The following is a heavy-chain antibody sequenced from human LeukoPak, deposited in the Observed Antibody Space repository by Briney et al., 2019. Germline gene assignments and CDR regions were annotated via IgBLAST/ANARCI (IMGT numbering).Heavy chain of an antibody. CDR3: ARSLIVVYAFDI. V-gene: IGHV4-34*01. CDR2: INHSGST. Sequence: SETLSLPCAVYGGSFSGYYWSWIRQPPGKGLEWIGEINHSGSTNYNPSLKSRVTISVDTSKNQFSLKLSSVTAADTAVYYCARSLIVVYAFDIWGQGTMVTVSS. CDR1: GGSFSGYY. D-gene: IGHD2-2*01. J-gene: IGHJ3*02.